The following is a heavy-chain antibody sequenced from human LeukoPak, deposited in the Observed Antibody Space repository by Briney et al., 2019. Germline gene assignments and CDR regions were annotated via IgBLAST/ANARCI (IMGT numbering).Heavy chain of an antibody. Sequence: GESLKISCKASGYNFTTYWIGWVRQMPDKGLEWMGIIYPGDSDTRYSPSFQGQVTISADKSIKTAYLQWSSLKASDTDMYYCARGSGYDFDDFWGQGTLVTVSS. CDR2: IYPGDSDT. J-gene: IGHJ4*02. D-gene: IGHD5-12*01. CDR1: GYNFTTYW. CDR3: ARGSGYDFDDF. V-gene: IGHV5-51*01.